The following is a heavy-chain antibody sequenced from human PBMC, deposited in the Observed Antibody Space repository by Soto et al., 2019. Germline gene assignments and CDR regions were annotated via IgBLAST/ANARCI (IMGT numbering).Heavy chain of an antibody. CDR2: INPNSGGT. V-gene: IGHV1-2*02. J-gene: IGHJ5*02. CDR3: AKYSGRTSWFDP. Sequence: QVQLVQSGAEVKKPGASVKVSCKASGYTFTGYYMHWVRQAPGQGLEWMGWINPNSGGTNYAQNFQGRVTMTRDTSISTAYMELSRLRSDDTAVYYCAKYSGRTSWFDPWGQGTLVTVSS. CDR1: GYTFTGYY. D-gene: IGHD1-26*01.